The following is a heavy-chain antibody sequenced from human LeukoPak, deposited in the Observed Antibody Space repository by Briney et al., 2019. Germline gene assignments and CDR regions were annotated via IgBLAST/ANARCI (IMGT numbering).Heavy chain of an antibody. CDR2: ITNDGTI. D-gene: IGHD1-26*01. V-gene: IGHV3-74*01. Sequence: GGSLRLSRAASGFTFSSYMMHWVRQAPGKGLVWVSHITNDGTIRYADSVKGRFTISRDNAKNTLYLQMNSLRAEDTAVYYCARDWRGSLDYWGQGTLVTVSS. CDR1: GFTFSSYM. CDR3: ARDWRGSLDY. J-gene: IGHJ4*02.